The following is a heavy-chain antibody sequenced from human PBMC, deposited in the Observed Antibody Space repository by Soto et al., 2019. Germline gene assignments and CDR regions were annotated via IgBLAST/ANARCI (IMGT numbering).Heavy chain of an antibody. CDR1: GGSFRAYY. J-gene: IGHJ4*02. D-gene: IGHD3-22*01. Sequence: QVQLQQWGAGLLKPSETLSLTCAVYGGSFRAYYWSWIRQPPGKGLEWIGEINHDEITNYNPSLKSRVTISVDPSKNHFSLKLSSVTAADAAVYYCAREDSREFDYWGQGTLVTVSS. V-gene: IGHV4-34*01. CDR3: AREDSREFDY. CDR2: INHDEIT.